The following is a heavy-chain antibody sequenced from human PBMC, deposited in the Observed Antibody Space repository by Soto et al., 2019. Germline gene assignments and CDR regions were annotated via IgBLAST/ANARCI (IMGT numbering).Heavy chain of an antibody. J-gene: IGHJ4*02. CDR1: GFTFSNAW. V-gene: IGHV3-15*01. CDR3: TTGSTSTKNY. D-gene: IGHD6-6*01. Sequence: EVQLVESGGGLVIPGGSLRLSCAASGFTFSNAWLSWVRQAPGKGLEWVGRIKSKTDGGTTDYTAPVKGRFTISRDDSKNTLYLQMNSLKIEDTAVYYCTTGSTSTKNYWGQGTLVTFSS. CDR2: IKSKTDGGTT.